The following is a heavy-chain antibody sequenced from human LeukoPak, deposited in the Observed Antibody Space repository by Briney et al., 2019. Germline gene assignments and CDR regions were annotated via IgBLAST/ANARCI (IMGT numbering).Heavy chain of an antibody. J-gene: IGHJ4*02. D-gene: IGHD5-12*01. CDR1: GSSISSYY. CDR2: IYYSGST. V-gene: IGHV4-59*01. CDR3: ARKMEGSSGYVFDY. Sequence: SETLSLTCTVSGSSISSYYWSWIRQPPGKGLEWIGYIYYSGSTNYNPSLKSRVTISVDTSKNQFSLKLSSVTAADTAVYYCARKMEGSSGYVFDYWGQGTLVTVSS.